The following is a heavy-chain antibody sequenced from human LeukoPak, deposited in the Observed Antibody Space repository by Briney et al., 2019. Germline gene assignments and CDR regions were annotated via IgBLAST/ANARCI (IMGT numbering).Heavy chain of an antibody. CDR2: INPNSGGT. J-gene: IGHJ4*02. CDR3: ARGLLGFWSDYSY. Sequence: AASVKVSCKASGYTSTGYYMHWVRQAPGQGLEWMGWINPNSGGTNYAQKFQGRVTMTRDTSISTAYMELSRLRSDDTAVYYCARGLLGFWSDYSYWGQGTLVTVSS. D-gene: IGHD3-3*01. V-gene: IGHV1-2*02. CDR1: GYTSTGYY.